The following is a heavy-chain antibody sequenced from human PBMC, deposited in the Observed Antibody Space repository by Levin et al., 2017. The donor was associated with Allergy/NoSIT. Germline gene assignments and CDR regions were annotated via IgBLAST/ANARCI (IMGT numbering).Heavy chain of an antibody. J-gene: IGHJ6*02. CDR1: GFTFSSYA. V-gene: IGHV3-23*01. CDR3: ANYGDYGGGSYYYNGMDG. Sequence: GESLKISCAASGFTFSSYAMTWVRQAPGKGLEWVSAISGRGGKTYYADSVKGRFTISRDNSKNTLYLQMNSLRAEDTAVYYCANYGDYGGGSYYYNGMDGWGQGTTVTVSS. CDR2: ISGRGGKT. D-gene: IGHD4-17*01.